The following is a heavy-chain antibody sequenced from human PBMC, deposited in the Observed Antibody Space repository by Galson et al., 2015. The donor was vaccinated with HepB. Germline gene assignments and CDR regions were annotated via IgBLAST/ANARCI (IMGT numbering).Heavy chain of an antibody. D-gene: IGHD1-1*01. V-gene: IGHV5-51*03. CDR2: IFPADSDT. CDR3: AGRHATTTDYGMDV. J-gene: IGHJ6*02. CDR1: GYNFTTYW. Sequence: QSGAEVKKPGESLKISCKSSGYNFTTYWIGWVRQMPEKGLEWMGIIFPADSDTRYSPSFQGQVTISADKSISTAYLQWISLRASDSAMYYCAGRHATTTDYGMDVWGQGTTVTVSS.